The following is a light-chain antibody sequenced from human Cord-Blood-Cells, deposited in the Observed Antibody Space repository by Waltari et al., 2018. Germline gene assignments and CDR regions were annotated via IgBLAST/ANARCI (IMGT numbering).Light chain of an antibody. CDR3: SSYTSSSTV. CDR2: DVS. V-gene: IGLV2-14*01. Sequence: QSALTQPASVSGSPGQSITISCTGTSSDVGGYNYVSWYQQHPGKAPKRMIYDVSNRPSGVSNRFSGSKSGNTASLNISGLQAEDEADYYCSSYTSSSTVFGGGTKLTVL. CDR1: SSDVGGYNY. J-gene: IGLJ3*02.